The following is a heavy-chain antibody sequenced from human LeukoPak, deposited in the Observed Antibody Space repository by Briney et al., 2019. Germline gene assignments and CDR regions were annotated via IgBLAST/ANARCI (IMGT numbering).Heavy chain of an antibody. CDR3: ARRYCSSTSCYTLDAFDI. D-gene: IGHD2-2*02. CDR1: GFTVSSNY. Sequence: GGSLRLSCAASGFTVSSNYMSWVRQAPGKGLEWVSVIYSGGSTYYADSVKGRFTISRDNSKNTLYLQMNSLRAEDTAVYYCARRYCSSTSCYTLDAFDIWGQGTMVTVSS. V-gene: IGHV3-66*01. J-gene: IGHJ3*02. CDR2: IYSGGST.